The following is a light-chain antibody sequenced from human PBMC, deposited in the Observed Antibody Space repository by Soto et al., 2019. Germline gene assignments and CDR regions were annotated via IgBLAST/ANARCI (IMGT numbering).Light chain of an antibody. CDR3: QQYNDWPLT. J-gene: IGKJ4*01. CDR1: QSVSNN. Sequence: EIVMTQSPATLSVSPGERSTLSCRASQSVSNNLAWYQQKPGQAPRLLIYGASTRATGIPARFSGSGSGTEFTLTISSLQSEDFAVYHCQQYNDWPLTFGGGTMGDIK. V-gene: IGKV3-15*01. CDR2: GAS.